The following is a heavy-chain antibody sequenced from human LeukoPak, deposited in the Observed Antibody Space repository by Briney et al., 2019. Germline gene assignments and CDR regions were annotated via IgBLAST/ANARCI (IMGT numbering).Heavy chain of an antibody. J-gene: IGHJ3*01. Sequence: GASVKVSCKASGYTFTDYFIHWVRQAPGQGLEWMGWINSNSGGTNFAQNFQGRITLTRDTSISTAYMELSRLRSDDTATFYCARLRNKVGGIPFPGDAFDLWGQGTMVTVSS. CDR1: GYTFTDYF. CDR3: ARLRNKVGGIPFPGDAFDL. CDR2: INSNSGGT. D-gene: IGHD1-26*01. V-gene: IGHV1-2*02.